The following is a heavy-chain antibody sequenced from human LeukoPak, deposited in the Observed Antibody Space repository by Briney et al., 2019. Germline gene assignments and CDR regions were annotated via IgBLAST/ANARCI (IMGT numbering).Heavy chain of an antibody. CDR3: ARGGWDYYDSSGSSFQH. CDR2: ISSSSSDI. V-gene: IGHV3-21*01. D-gene: IGHD3-22*01. J-gene: IGHJ1*01. CDR1: GFTFSSYS. Sequence: GGSLRLFCAASGFTFSSYSMNWVRQAPGKGLEWVSSISSSSSDIYYADSVKGRFTISRDNAKNSLYLQMNSLRAEDTAVYYCARGGWDYYDSSGSSFQHWGQGTLVTVSS.